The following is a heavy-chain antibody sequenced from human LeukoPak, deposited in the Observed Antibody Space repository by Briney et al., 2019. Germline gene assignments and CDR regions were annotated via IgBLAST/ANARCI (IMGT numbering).Heavy chain of an antibody. Sequence: GGSLRLSCAASAFTSSSYAMSSVRQTPGKGLECVSTISGSGAGTYYADSVKGRFTISRDNPKNTLYLQMNSLRAEDTAIYYCAKGTRGSGTSYNDDYWGQGTLVTVSS. V-gene: IGHV3-23*01. CDR3: AKGTRGSGTSYNDDY. CDR2: ISGSGAGT. CDR1: AFTSSSYA. J-gene: IGHJ4*02. D-gene: IGHD3-10*01.